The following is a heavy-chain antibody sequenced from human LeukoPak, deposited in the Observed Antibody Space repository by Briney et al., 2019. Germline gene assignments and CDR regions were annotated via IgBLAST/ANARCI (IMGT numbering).Heavy chain of an antibody. J-gene: IGHJ3*02. D-gene: IGHD2-15*01. CDR2: IYHSGST. Sequence: SETLSLTCTVSGGSISSYYWSWIRQPPGKGLEWIGSIYHSGSTYYNPSLKSRVTISVDTSKNQFSLKLSSVTAADTAVYYCARNIVVVVAATYAFDIWGQGTMVTVSS. CDR1: GGSISSYY. V-gene: IGHV4-59*08. CDR3: ARNIVVVVAATYAFDI.